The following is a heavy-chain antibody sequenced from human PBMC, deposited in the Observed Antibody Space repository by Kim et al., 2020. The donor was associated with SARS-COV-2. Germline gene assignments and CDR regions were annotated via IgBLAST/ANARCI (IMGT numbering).Heavy chain of an antibody. CDR1: GFTFSNYN. V-gene: IGHV3-48*01. Sequence: GGSLRLSCSASGFTFSNYNMNWVRQAPGKGLEWVSFISSSSRTIYYADSVKGRFTISRDNAENSLFLQMNGLRAEDTALYYCATGLSKDSNYWGQGTLV. CDR3: ATGLSKDSNY. D-gene: IGHD2-15*01. CDR2: ISSSSRTI. J-gene: IGHJ4*02.